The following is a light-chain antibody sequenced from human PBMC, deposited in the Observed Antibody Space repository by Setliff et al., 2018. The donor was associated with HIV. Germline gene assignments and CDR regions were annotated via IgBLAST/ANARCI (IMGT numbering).Light chain of an antibody. J-gene: IGLJ1*01. CDR3: SSYTSTSTPYV. CDR1: SSDVGGYNS. CDR2: DVS. Sequence: QSALTQPASVSGSPGQSITISFTGPSSDVGGYNSVSWYQQHPGKVPKLMIYDVSNRPSGVSNRFSGSKSGNTASLTISGLQAEDEADYYCSSYTSTSTPYVFGTGTNVTVL. V-gene: IGLV2-14*03.